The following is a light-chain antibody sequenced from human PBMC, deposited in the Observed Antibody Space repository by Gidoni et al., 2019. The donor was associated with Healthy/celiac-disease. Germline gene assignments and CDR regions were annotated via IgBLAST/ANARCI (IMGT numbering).Light chain of an antibody. J-gene: IGKJ1*01. V-gene: IGKV3-15*01. CDR2: GAS. CDR3: QQYNNWPPWP. Sequence: EIVMTQSPATLSVSPGERATLSCRASQSVSSNLAWYQQKPGQAPRLLIYGASTRATGIPARFSGSVSGTEFTLTISSLQSEDFAVYYCQQYNNWPPWPFGQGTKVEI. CDR1: QSVSSN.